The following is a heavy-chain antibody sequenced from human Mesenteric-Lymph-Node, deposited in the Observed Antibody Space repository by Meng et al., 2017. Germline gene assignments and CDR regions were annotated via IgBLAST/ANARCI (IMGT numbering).Heavy chain of an antibody. Sequence: QVQLQESGPGLVKPSQTLSLTCTVSVGSISSGAYYWTWIRQHPGKGLEWIGYIYYTGSTYYNPSLKSRVNISGDTSKNQFSLKLSSVTAADTAVYYCATWIQLGAFDYWGQGTLVTVSS. D-gene: IGHD1-1*01. V-gene: IGHV4-31*03. CDR1: VGSISSGAYY. CDR2: IYYTGST. CDR3: ATWIQLGAFDY. J-gene: IGHJ4*02.